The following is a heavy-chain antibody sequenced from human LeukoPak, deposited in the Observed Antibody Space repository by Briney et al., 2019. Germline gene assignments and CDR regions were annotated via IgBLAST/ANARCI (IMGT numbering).Heavy chain of an antibody. CDR1: GFTFSSYS. V-gene: IGHV3-21*01. Sequence: GGSLRLSCAASGFTFSSYSMDWVLQAPGKGLEWVSSISSSSSYIYYADSVKGRFTISRDNAKNSLYLQMNSLRAEDTAVYYCASEWSYRPNWFDPWGQGTLVTVSS. J-gene: IGHJ5*02. CDR3: ASEWSYRPNWFDP. CDR2: ISSSSSYI. D-gene: IGHD3-16*02.